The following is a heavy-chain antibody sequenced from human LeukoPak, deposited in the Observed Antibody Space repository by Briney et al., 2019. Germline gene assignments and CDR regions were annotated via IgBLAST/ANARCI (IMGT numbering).Heavy chain of an antibody. Sequence: GGSLRLSCAASGFTFSSYAMSWVRQAPGKGLEWVSAISGSGGSTYYADSVKGRFTISRDNSKNTLYLQMNSLRAEDTAVYYCAKGPYDYVWGCYRYSREYYFDYWGQGTLVTVSS. CDR2: ISGSGGST. J-gene: IGHJ4*02. CDR1: GFTFSSYA. D-gene: IGHD3-16*02. V-gene: IGHV3-23*01. CDR3: AKGPYDYVWGCYRYSREYYFDY.